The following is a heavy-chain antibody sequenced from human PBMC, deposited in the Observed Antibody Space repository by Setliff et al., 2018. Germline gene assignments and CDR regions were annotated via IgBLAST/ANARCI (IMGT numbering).Heavy chain of an antibody. D-gene: IGHD3-3*01. J-gene: IGHJ4*02. Sequence: GASVKVSCKASGGTFSSYAITWVRQAPGQGLGWMGGIIPIFGTAKYAQKFQGRITITADQSTRTAYMELSSLRSEDTAVYYCARDVPFWSGSQIEYWGQGTLVTVS. CDR1: GGTFSSYA. V-gene: IGHV1-69*13. CDR3: ARDVPFWSGSQIEY. CDR2: IIPIFGTA.